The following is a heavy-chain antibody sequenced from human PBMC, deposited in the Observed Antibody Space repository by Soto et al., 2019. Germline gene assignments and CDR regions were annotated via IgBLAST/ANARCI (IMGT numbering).Heavy chain of an antibody. Sequence: PSETLSLTCTVSGGSLRNFFWSWIRQPPGKGLEWIGHIYSSGKTDYNPSLETRVTMSIDTSMNQISLKLNSVTAADTAVYFCVRTFPPAPRVVLGHNWFVPWGPGTLVTVSS. CDR2: IYSSGKT. D-gene: IGHD2-2*01. J-gene: IGHJ5*02. CDR3: VRTFPPAPRVVLGHNWFVP. CDR1: GGSLRNFF. V-gene: IGHV4-59*01.